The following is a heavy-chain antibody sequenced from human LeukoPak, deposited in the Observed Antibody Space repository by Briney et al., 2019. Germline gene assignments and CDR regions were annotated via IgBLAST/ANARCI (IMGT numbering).Heavy chain of an antibody. J-gene: IGHJ4*02. Sequence: SVKVSCKASGGTFSSYAISWVRQAPGQGLEWMGGIIPIFGTANYAQKFQGRVTITTDESTSTAYMELSSLRSEDTAVYYCARDTTYYYDSSGYSPFDYWGQGTLVTVS. CDR3: ARDTTYYYDSSGYSPFDY. CDR1: GGTFSSYA. V-gene: IGHV1-69*05. D-gene: IGHD3-22*01. CDR2: IIPIFGTA.